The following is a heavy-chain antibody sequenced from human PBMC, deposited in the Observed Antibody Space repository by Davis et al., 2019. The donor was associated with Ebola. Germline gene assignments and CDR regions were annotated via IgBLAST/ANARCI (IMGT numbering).Heavy chain of an antibody. CDR3: ARDRRQSYGAGVIDEYYGMDV. V-gene: IGHV4-30-4*01. J-gene: IGHJ6*02. CDR2: IYYNGIS. Sequence: PSETLSLTCTVSGGSIRSGDYYWSWLRQAPGKGPEWIGNIYYNGISYSNPSLKSRVAISVDTSKNQFSLKVSSVTAADTAVYYCARDRRQSYGAGVIDEYYGMDVWGQGTTVTVSS. CDR1: GGSIRSGDYY. D-gene: IGHD3-10*01.